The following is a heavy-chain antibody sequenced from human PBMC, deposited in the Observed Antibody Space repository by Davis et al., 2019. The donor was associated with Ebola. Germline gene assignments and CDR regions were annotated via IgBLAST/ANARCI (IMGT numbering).Heavy chain of an antibody. J-gene: IGHJ4*02. D-gene: IGHD4-17*01. V-gene: IGHV3-64*01. CDR1: GFTFTSYA. CDR2: ISSNGGST. Sequence: GESLKISCAASGFTFTSYAMHWVRQAPGKGLEYVSAISSNGGSTYYANSVKGRFTISRDNSKNTLYLQMNSLSAEDTAVYYCAKDLWYYGDYGDFDYWGQGTLVTVSS. CDR3: AKDLWYYGDYGDFDY.